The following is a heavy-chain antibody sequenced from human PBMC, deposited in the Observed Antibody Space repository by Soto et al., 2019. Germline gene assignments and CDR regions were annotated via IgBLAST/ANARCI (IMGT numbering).Heavy chain of an antibody. CDR2: ISYDGSNK. CDR1: GFTFSSYA. V-gene: IGHV3-30-3*01. CDR3: ARADIVVVVAAKGNRFDP. Sequence: QVQLVESGGGVVQPGRSLRLSCAASGFTFSSYAMHWVRQAPGKGLEWVAVISYDGSNKYYADSVKGRFTISRDNSKNTLDLQMNSLRAEDTAVYYCARADIVVVVAAKGNRFDPWGQGTLVTVSS. D-gene: IGHD2-15*01. J-gene: IGHJ5*02.